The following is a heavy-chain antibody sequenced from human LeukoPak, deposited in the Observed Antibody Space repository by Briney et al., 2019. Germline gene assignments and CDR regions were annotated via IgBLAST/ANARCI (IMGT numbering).Heavy chain of an antibody. Sequence: GGSLRLSCAASGFVFNNYGLIWVRQAPGKGLEWVSAISNDGGGTTYADFVKGRFTISRDNSKNTLFLQMNSLRAEDTALYYCAKGGSGYFLDLWGQGTLVTVSS. CDR2: ISNDGGGT. D-gene: IGHD3-22*01. J-gene: IGHJ5*02. V-gene: IGHV3-23*01. CDR3: AKGGSGYFLDL. CDR1: GFVFNNYG.